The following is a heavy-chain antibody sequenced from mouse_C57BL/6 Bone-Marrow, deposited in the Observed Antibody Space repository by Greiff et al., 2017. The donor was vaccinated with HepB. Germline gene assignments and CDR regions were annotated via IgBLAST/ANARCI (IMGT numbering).Heavy chain of an antibody. J-gene: IGHJ2*01. V-gene: IGHV3-6*01. CDR2: ISYDGSN. D-gene: IGHD1-1*01. CDR1: GYSITSGYY. CDR3: ARVAASTVGDYDFDY. Sequence: EVKLMESGPGLVKPSQSLSLTCSVTGYSITSGYYWNWIRQFPGNKLEWMGYISYDGSNNYNPSLKNQISITLDTSKNQFFLKLNSVTTEDTATYYCARVAASTVGDYDFDYWGQGTTLTGSS.